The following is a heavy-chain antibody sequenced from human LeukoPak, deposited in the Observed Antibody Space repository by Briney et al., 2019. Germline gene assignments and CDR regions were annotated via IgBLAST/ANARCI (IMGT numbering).Heavy chain of an antibody. CDR1: GFTFSSYA. Sequence: GGCLRLSCAASGFTFSSYAMSWVRQAPGKGLEWVSAISGSGGSTYYADSVKGRFTISRDNSKNTLYLQMNSLRAEDTAVYYCAKGFSYGDYAPFDYWGQGTLVTVSS. D-gene: IGHD4-17*01. J-gene: IGHJ4*02. CDR2: ISGSGGST. V-gene: IGHV3-23*01. CDR3: AKGFSYGDYAPFDY.